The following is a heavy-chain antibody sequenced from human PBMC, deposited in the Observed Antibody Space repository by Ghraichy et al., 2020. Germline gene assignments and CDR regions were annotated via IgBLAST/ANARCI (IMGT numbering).Heavy chain of an antibody. V-gene: IGHV3-23*01. CDR2: ISGGGGSI. Sequence: GGSLRLSCAASGFTFSSYAVNWVRQAPGKGLEWVSGISGGGGSIFYADSVKGRFTISRDNSKSTLYLQMNSLRAEDTAVYYCAKVGGITLIRGSTPFDNWGQGTMVTVSS. D-gene: IGHD3-10*01. CDR3: AKVGGITLIRGSTPFDN. CDR1: GFTFSSYA. J-gene: IGHJ4*02.